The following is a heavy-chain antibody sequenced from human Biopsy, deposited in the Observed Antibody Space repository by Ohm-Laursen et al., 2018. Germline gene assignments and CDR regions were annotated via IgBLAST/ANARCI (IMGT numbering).Heavy chain of an antibody. Sequence: SDTLSLTCTVSGGSISRYYWSWIRRPPGKGLEWIGYIYYSGSANYNPSLKSRVTISVDTSKNQFSLRLSSVTAADTAVYYCARHPTHRIQQIDYWGQGTLVTVSS. CDR2: IYYSGSA. CDR3: ARHPTHRIQQIDY. J-gene: IGHJ4*02. CDR1: GGSISRYY. D-gene: IGHD5-18*01. V-gene: IGHV4-59*08.